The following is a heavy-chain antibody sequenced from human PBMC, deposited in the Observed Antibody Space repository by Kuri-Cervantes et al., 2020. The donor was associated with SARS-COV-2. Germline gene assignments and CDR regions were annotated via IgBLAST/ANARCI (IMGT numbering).Heavy chain of an antibody. Sequence: GESLKISFAASGFTFSHFGMFWVRQAPGKGLEWVAIIRYDGNYKTYADAVKGRFTISRENSKNTLYLQMDNLRAEERAVYYCAKELIAAAGNDYFYMDVWGTGTTVTVSS. CDR1: GFTFSHFG. D-gene: IGHD6-13*01. V-gene: IGHV3-30*02. J-gene: IGHJ6*03. CDR2: IRYDGNYK. CDR3: AKELIAAAGNDYFYMDV.